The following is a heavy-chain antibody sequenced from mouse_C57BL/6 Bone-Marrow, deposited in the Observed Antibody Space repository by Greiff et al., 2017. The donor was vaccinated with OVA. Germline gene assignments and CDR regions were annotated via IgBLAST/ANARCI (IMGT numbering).Heavy chain of an antibody. CDR1: GYTFTSYW. CDR2: IKPSNGGT. J-gene: IGHJ4*01. D-gene: IGHD1-1*02. Sequence: QVQLQQPGTELVKPGASVKLSCKASGYTFTSYWMHWVKQRPGQGLEWIGNIKPSNGGTNYNEKFKSKATLTVDKDSSTAYMQNSSLTSEDSAVYYCARRLWSYYYAMDYWGQGTSVTVSS. V-gene: IGHV1-53*01. CDR3: ARRLWSYYYAMDY.